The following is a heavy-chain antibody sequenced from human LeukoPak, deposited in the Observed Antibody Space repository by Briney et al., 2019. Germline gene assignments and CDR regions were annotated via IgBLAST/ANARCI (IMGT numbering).Heavy chain of an antibody. CDR2: ISGSGGST. J-gene: IGHJ4*02. Sequence: PGGSLRLSCAASGFTFSSYAMSWDRQAPGKGLEWVSAISGSGGSTYYADSVKGRFTISRDNSKNTLYLQMNSLRAEDTAVYYCCYSYDLMGFDYWGQGTLVTVSS. D-gene: IGHD5-18*01. V-gene: IGHV3-23*01. CDR1: GFTFSSYA. CDR3: CYSYDLMGFDY.